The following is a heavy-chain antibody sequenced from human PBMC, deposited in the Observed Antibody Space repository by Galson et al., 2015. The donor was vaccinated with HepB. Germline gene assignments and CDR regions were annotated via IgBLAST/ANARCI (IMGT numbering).Heavy chain of an antibody. D-gene: IGHD6-13*01. CDR3: ARDIPLAAAGKNWFDP. CDR1: GDSVSSNSAA. V-gene: IGHV6-1*01. Sequence: CAISGDSVSSNSAAWNWIRQSPSRGLEWLGRTYYRSKWYNDYAVSVKSRITINPDTSKNQFSLQLNSVTPEDTAVYYCARDIPLAAAGKNWFDPWGQGTLVTVSS. CDR2: TYYRSKWYN. J-gene: IGHJ5*02.